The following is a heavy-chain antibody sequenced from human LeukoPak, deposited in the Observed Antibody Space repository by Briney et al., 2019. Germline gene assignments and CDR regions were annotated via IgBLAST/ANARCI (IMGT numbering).Heavy chain of an antibody. J-gene: IGHJ5*02. D-gene: IGHD3-10*01. Sequence: SVKVSCKASGGTFSSYAISWVRQAPGQGLEWMGGIIPIFGTANYAQKFQGRVTITADKSTSTAYMELSSLRSEDTAVYYCAGRITMVRGVIGNSWFDPWGQGTLVTVSS. CDR3: AGRITMVRGVIGNSWFDP. CDR2: IIPIFGTA. V-gene: IGHV1-69*06. CDR1: GGTFSSYA.